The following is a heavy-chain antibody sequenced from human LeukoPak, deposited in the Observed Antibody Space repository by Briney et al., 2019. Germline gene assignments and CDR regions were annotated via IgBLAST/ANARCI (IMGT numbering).Heavy chain of an antibody. CDR2: IYSGGST. J-gene: IGHJ4*02. D-gene: IGHD6-13*01. CDR1: GFSVSSNY. CDR3: ARGPPSRAAAGMRYFDY. Sequence: GGSLRLSCAASGFSVSSNYMSWVRQAPGKGLEWVSVIYSGGSTYYADSVKGRFTISRDNSKNTLYLQMNSLRAEDTAVYYCARGPPSRAAAGMRYFDYWGQGTLVTVSS. V-gene: IGHV3-53*01.